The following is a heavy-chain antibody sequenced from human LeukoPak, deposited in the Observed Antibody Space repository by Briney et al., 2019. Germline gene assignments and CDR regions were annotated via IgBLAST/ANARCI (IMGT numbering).Heavy chain of an antibody. CDR1: GFTFSSYA. J-gene: IGHJ4*02. Sequence: GGSLRLSCAASGFTFSSYAMSWVRQAPGKGLEWVSAISGSGGSTYYADSVKGRFTISRDNSKNTLYPQMNSLRAEDTAVYYCAKRSWSNRGFDYWGQGTLVTVSS. V-gene: IGHV3-23*01. D-gene: IGHD1/OR15-1a*01. CDR2: ISGSGGST. CDR3: AKRSWSNRGFDY.